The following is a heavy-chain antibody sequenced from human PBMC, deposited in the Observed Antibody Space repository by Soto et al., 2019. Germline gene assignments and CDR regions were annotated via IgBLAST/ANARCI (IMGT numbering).Heavy chain of an antibody. Sequence: XVSLRLSCAASGLSFSSNYMSWVRQAPGKGLEWVSVIYSGGSTYYADSVKGRFTISRDNSKNTLYLQMNSLRAEDTAVYYCPSAMATASDAFDIWGQGTMVTVSS. CDR3: PSAMATASDAFDI. D-gene: IGHD5-12*01. CDR1: GLSFSSNY. J-gene: IGHJ3*02. CDR2: IYSGGST. V-gene: IGHV3-53*01.